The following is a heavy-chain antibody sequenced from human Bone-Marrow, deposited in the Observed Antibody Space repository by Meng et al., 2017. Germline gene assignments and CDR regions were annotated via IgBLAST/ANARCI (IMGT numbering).Heavy chain of an antibody. CDR1: GGSFSGYY. V-gene: IGHV4-34*01. CDR3: AREGSGWTSENFDY. J-gene: IGHJ4*02. Sequence: SCAVYGGSFSGYYWSWIRQPPGKGLEWIGEINHSGSTNYNPSLKSRVTISVDTSKNQFSLKLSSVTAADTAVYYCAREGSGWTSENFDYWGQGTLVTGSS. CDR2: INHSGST. D-gene: IGHD6-19*01.